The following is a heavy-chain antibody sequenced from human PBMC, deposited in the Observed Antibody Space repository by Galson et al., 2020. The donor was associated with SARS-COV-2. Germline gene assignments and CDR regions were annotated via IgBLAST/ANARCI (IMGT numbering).Heavy chain of an antibody. CDR2: ISSSSSTI. CDR1: GFTFSSYS. Sequence: GGSLRLSCAASGFTFSSYSMNWVRQAPGKGLEWVSYISSSSSTIYYADSVKGRFTISRDNAKNSLYLQMNSLRAEDTAVYYCARAPGSYFDRWGRGTLVTVSS. V-gene: IGHV3-48*04. J-gene: IGHJ2*01. CDR3: ARAPGSYFDR. D-gene: IGHD1-26*01.